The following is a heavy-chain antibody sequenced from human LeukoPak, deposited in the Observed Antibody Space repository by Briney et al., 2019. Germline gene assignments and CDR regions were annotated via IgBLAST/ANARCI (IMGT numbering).Heavy chain of an antibody. CDR1: GFTFSDYA. CDR3: ASWPGAWYGEDY. J-gene: IGHJ4*02. Sequence: GGSPRLSCAASGFTFSDYAMSWIRQAPGKGPEWVSAISGSDGRLFYANSVKGRFTISRDNSRNTLSLQMNSLRAEDTAIYYCASWPGAWYGEDYWGQGTLVTVSS. CDR2: ISGSDGRL. D-gene: IGHD3-10*01. V-gene: IGHV3-23*01.